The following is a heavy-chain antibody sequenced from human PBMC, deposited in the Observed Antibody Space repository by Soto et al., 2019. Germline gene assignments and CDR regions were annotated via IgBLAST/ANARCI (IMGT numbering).Heavy chain of an antibody. CDR2: FHYSGRT. J-gene: IGHJ6*02. D-gene: IGHD2-2*01. CDR1: GGSISSLPYS. Sequence: LETLSLTCSVAGGSISSLPYSWIIIRQPPGKGLEWIGTFHYSGRTYYSPSLDSRVTISVDTSKNQFSLKVSSVTAADTAVFYCARLAGYCSGTSCYGYYGMDVWGQGTTVTAP. V-gene: IGHV4-39*01. CDR3: ARLAGYCSGTSCYGYYGMDV.